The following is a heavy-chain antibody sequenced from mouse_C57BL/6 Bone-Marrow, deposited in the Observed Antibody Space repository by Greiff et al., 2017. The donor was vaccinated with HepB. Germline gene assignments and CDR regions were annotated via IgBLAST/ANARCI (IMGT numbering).Heavy chain of an antibody. J-gene: IGHJ1*03. V-gene: IGHV5-17*01. Sequence: EVHLVESGGGLVKPGGSLKLSCAASGFTFSDYGMHWVRQAPEKGLEWVAYISSGSSTIYYADTVKGRFTISRDNAKNTLFLQMTSLRSEDTAMYYCARRDGNYDWYFDVWGTGTTVTVSS. CDR1: GFTFSDYG. CDR2: ISSGSSTI. D-gene: IGHD2-1*01. CDR3: ARRDGNYDWYFDV.